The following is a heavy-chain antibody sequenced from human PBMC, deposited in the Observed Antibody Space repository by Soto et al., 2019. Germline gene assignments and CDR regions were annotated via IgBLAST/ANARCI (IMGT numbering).Heavy chain of an antibody. V-gene: IGHV3-53*02. CDR1: GFIVSGTS. D-gene: IGHD3-10*02. CDR2: IYSDGST. J-gene: IGHJ4*02. CDR3: ARDNSMLGAPFDN. Sequence: DVQLVETGGGLVQPGGSLRLSCAASGFIVSGTSVSWVRQAPGKGLEWVSLIYSDGSTHYTDSVKGRFTISRDTSKNMLSLQTNSLRAEDTALYYCARDNSMLGAPFDNWGQGTLVTVSS.